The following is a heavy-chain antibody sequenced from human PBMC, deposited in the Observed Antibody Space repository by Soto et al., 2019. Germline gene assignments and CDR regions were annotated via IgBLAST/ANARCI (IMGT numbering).Heavy chain of an antibody. CDR3: ARSRASFDY. J-gene: IGHJ4*02. CDR2: INPSGGST. CDR1: GYTFTIYY. Sequence: ASVKVSCKASGYTFTIYYMHWVRQASGQGLEWMGIINPSGGSTSYAQMFQGRVSMTRDTSTSTVYMELSSLRSEDTAIYYCARSRASFDYWGQGNLVTVSS. V-gene: IGHV1-46*01.